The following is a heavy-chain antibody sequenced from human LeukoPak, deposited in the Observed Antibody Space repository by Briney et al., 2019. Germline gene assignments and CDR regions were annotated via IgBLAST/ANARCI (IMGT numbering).Heavy chain of an antibody. CDR2: IYYSGST. J-gene: IGHJ4*02. D-gene: IGHD1-7*01. Sequence: SETLSLTCTVSGGSISTYYWGWIRQPPGKGLQWIGCIYYSGSTYYKPSLKSRVIISVDTSKNQFSLKLTSVTAADTAVYYCGRRSRSTWNYRRGDYWGQGTLVTVSS. CDR1: GGSISTYY. CDR3: GRRSRSTWNYRRGDY. V-gene: IGHV4-39*01.